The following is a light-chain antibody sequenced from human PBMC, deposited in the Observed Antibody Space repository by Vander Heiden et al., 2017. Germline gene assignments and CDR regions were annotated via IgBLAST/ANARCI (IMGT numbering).Light chain of an antibody. CDR3: QQYDDWPYT. Sequence: EIVMTQSPATLSVSPGERATLSCRASQSVNSNLVWYQQKPGQAPRLLISGASTRATGIPARFAGTGSGTEFTLTISSLQSEDFVVYYCQQYDDWPYTFGQGTKLEIK. V-gene: IGKV3-15*01. CDR1: QSVNSN. CDR2: GAS. J-gene: IGKJ2*01.